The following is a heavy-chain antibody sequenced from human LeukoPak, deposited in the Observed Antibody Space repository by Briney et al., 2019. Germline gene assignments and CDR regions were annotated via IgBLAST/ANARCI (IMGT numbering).Heavy chain of an antibody. CDR1: GFPFSSYW. V-gene: IGHV3-7*01. CDR2: IMEDGSVK. D-gene: IGHD2-15*01. Sequence: GGSLRLSCAASGFPFSSYWMSWVRQAPGKGLEWVANIMEDGSVKNYVDSVKGRFTISRDNLKNSLYLYMSSLRVDDTAVYYCARDKVGGSNDFWGQGTLVTVSS. CDR3: ARDKVGGSNDF. J-gene: IGHJ4*02.